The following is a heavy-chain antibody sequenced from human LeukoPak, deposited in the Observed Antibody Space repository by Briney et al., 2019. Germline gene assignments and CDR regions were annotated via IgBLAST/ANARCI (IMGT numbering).Heavy chain of an antibody. CDR3: ARADWGSIDY. CDR2: IRRDANDG. Sequence: GGSLRLSCAASGFTVSHYWMAWVRQAPGKGLEWVAIIRRDANDGWYVDSVKGRFTISRDNAKNSLYLQPDSLRAEDTAVYFCARADWGSIDYWGQGALVTVSS. D-gene: IGHD7-27*01. V-gene: IGHV3-7*01. J-gene: IGHJ4*02. CDR1: GFTVSHYW.